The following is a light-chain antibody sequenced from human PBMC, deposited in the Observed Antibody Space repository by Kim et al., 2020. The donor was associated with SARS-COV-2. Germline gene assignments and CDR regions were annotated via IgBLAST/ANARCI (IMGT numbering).Light chain of an antibody. CDR3: NSYTSSSTWV. V-gene: IGLV2-14*01. CDR1: SSDVGGYNY. CDR2: DVS. Sequence: QSALTQPASVSGSPGQSITISCIGTSSDVGGYNYLSWYQQLPGKAPKLIIYDVSKRPSGVSNRFSGSKSGNTASLTISGLQAEDEADYYCNSYTSSSTWVFGGGTKLTVL. J-gene: IGLJ3*02.